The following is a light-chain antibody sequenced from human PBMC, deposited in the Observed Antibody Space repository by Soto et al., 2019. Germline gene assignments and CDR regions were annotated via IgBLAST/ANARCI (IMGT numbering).Light chain of an antibody. CDR3: QQYHSAPHI. CDR2: WAS. Sequence: DIVMTQSPDSLAVSLGERATINCKSSQSVLYSPNNKNYLAWYQQKPGQPTKLLVYWASTRESGVPDRFSGSGSGTDFTLTTSSLQAEDLAVYYCQQYHSAPHIFGQGTRVEIK. V-gene: IGKV4-1*01. J-gene: IGKJ1*01. CDR1: QSVLYSPNNKNY.